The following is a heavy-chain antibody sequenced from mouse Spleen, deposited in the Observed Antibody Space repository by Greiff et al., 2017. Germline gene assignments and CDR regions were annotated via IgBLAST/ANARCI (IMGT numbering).Heavy chain of an antibody. CDR2: IWGGGST. CDR3: ASLHYSNYEAWFAY. CDR1: GFSLTSYG. Sequence: VMLVESGPGLVAPSQSLSITCTVSGFSLTSYGVDWVRQSPGKGLEWLGVIWGGGSTDYNSALKSRLSISKDNSKSQVFLKMNSLQTDDTAMYYCASLHYSNYEAWFAYWGQGTLVTVS. J-gene: IGHJ3*01. D-gene: IGHD2-5*01. V-gene: IGHV2-6*01.